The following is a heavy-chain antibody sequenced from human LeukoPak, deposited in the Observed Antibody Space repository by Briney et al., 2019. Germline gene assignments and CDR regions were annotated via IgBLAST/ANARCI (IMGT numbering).Heavy chain of an antibody. CDR1: GFTFSSYW. Sequence: SGGSLRLSCAASGFTFSSYWMSWVRQAPGKGLEWVANIKQDGSEKYYVDSVKGRFTISRDNAKNSLYLQMNSLRAEDTAVYYCARGAAMVSQYYFDYWGQGTLVTVSS. CDR2: IKQDGSEK. CDR3: ARGAAMVSQYYFDY. J-gene: IGHJ4*02. D-gene: IGHD5-18*01. V-gene: IGHV3-7*01.